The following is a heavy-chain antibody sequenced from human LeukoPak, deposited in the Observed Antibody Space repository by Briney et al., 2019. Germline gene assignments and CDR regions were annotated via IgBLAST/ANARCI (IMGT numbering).Heavy chain of an antibody. CDR1: GFTVSSSF. J-gene: IGHJ6*02. CDR2: ISNDVAT. Sequence: PGGSLRLSCAASGFTVSSSFMSWVRQAPGKGLEWVSLISNDVATYYADSVKGRFTVSRDSSKNTLSLQMNSLRGEDTAVYYCARGDRAREYYYYAMDVWGQGTTVTVSS. D-gene: IGHD3-22*01. CDR3: ARGDRAREYYYYAMDV. V-gene: IGHV3-66*01.